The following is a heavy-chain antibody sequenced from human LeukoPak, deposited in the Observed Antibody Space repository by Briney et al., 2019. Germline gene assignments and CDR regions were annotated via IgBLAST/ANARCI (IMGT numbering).Heavy chain of an antibody. J-gene: IGHJ4*02. CDR1: GYTFTGYY. V-gene: IGHV1-2*02. CDR3: ARDPFGGIPSYYFDY. D-gene: IGHD4-23*01. Sequence: ASVKVSCKASGYTFTGYYMHWVRQAPGQGLEWMGWINPNSGGTNYAQKFQGRVTMTRDTSISTAYMELSRLRSDDTAVYYCARDPFGGIPSYYFDYWGQGTLVTVSS. CDR2: INPNSGGT.